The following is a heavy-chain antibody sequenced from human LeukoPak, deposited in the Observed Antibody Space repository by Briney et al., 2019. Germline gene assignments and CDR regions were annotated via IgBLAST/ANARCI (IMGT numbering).Heavy chain of an antibody. Sequence: ASVKVSCKASGYTFTGYYMHLVRQAPGQGLEWMGWINPNSGGTNYAQKFQGRVTMTRDTSISTAYMELSRLRSDDTAVYYCARDLPQSGSYDYWDQATLVTVSS. CDR3: ARDLPQSGSYDY. CDR2: INPNSGGT. CDR1: GYTFTGYY. V-gene: IGHV1-2*02. J-gene: IGHJ4*02. D-gene: IGHD1-26*01.